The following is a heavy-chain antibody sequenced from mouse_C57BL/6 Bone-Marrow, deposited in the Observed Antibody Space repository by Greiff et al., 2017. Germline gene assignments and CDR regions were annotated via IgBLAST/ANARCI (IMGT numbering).Heavy chain of an antibody. V-gene: IGHV5-4*01. J-gene: IGHJ4*01. CDR1: GFTFSSYA. Sequence: EVQRVESGGGLVKPGGSLKLSCAASGFTFSSYAMSWVRQTPEKRLEWVATISDGGSYTYYPDNVKGRFTISRDNAKNNLYLQMSHLKSEDTAMYFCARDGGYYGSSDYWGQGTSVTVSS. CDR2: ISDGGSYT. CDR3: ARDGGYYGSSDY. D-gene: IGHD1-1*01.